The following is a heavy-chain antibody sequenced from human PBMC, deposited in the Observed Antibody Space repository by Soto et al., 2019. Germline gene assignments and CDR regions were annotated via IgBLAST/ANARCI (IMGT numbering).Heavy chain of an antibody. J-gene: IGHJ6*02. Sequence: QVQLVESGGGVVQPGRSLRLSCAASGFTFSSYGMHWVRQAPGKGLEWVAVISYDVSNKYYADSVKGRFTISRDNSKNTLYLQMNSLRAEDTAMYYWAKEHYDFWSGYGYYYGMDVWGQGTTLTVSS. D-gene: IGHD3-3*01. V-gene: IGHV3-30*18. CDR3: AKEHYDFWSGYGYYYGMDV. CDR2: ISYDVSNK. CDR1: GFTFSSYG.